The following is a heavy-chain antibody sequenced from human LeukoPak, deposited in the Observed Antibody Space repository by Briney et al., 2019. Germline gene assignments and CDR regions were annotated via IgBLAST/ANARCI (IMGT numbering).Heavy chain of an antibody. CDR1: GLTFSSYE. V-gene: IGHV3-48*03. Sequence: GGSLRRSCAASGLTFSSYERNWVRQAPAKGLEWVSYISSSGSTIYYADSVKGRFTISKDNAKNSLYLQMNSLRAEDTAVYYCAELGITMIGGVWGKGTTVTISS. CDR2: ISSSGSTI. D-gene: IGHD3-10*02. J-gene: IGHJ6*04. CDR3: AELGITMIGGV.